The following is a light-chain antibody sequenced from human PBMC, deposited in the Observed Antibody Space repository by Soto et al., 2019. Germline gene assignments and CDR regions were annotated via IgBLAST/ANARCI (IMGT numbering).Light chain of an antibody. V-gene: IGLV2-23*02. Sequence: QSVLTQPASVSGSPGQSITISCTGTSSDVGSYNLVSWYQQHPGKAPKLMIYEVTKRPSGVSNRFSGSKSGNTVSLTISGLQAEDEADYYCCSYAGSSTFLFGGGTKVTVL. CDR2: EVT. J-gene: IGLJ2*01. CDR1: SSDVGSYNL. CDR3: CSYAGSSTFL.